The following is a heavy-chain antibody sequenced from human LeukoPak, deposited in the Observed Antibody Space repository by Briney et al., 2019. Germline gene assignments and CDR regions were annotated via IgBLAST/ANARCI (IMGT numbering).Heavy chain of an antibody. V-gene: IGHV4-61*02. CDR3: ARDRDYGRYFDY. Sequence: SETLSLTCTVSGGSISSGSYDWSWIRQPAGKGLEWIGRIYTSGSTNYNPSLKNRVTISVDTSKNQFSLKLSSVTAADTAVYYCARDRDYGRYFDYWGQGALVTVSS. CDR2: IYTSGST. CDR1: GGSISSGSYD. D-gene: IGHD4-17*01. J-gene: IGHJ4*02.